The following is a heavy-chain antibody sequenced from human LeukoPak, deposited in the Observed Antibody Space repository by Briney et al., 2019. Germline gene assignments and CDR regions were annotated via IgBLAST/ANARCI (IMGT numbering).Heavy chain of an antibody. CDR3: ARMTAGYSSGWFAFDI. D-gene: IGHD6-19*01. Sequence: KASGPTLVNPTETLTLTCTFSGFSLSTSGMCVSWIRPPPGKALQWLARIDWDDDKYYSTSLGTRLTISKDTSKNQVVLTMTKMDPVDTATYYCARMTAGYSSGWFAFDIWGQGTMVTVSS. CDR1: GFSLSTSGMC. V-gene: IGHV2-70*11. J-gene: IGHJ3*02. CDR2: IDWDDDK.